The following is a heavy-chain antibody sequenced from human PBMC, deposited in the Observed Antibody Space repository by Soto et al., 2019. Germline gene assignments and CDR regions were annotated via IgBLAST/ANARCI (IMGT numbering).Heavy chain of an antibody. CDR2: IHYSGDT. CDR3: ARSPYTTTYFDY. V-gene: IGHV4-31*03. CDR1: GGSISSGDYY. D-gene: IGHD2-2*02. Sequence: PSETLSLTCTVSGGSISSGDYYWAWIRQHPGKGLEWIGHIHYSGDTYYNLSLKSRLTMSVDTSKNQFSLRLKPVTDADTAVYFCARSPYTTTYFDYWGQGTLVTVSS. J-gene: IGHJ4*02.